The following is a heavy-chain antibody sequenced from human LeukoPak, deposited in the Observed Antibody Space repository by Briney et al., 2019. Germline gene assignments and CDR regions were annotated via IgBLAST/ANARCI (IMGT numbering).Heavy chain of an antibody. CDR2: IYPGDSDT. J-gene: IGHJ4*02. CDR3: AVNLRYCSGGSCYSGYYYFDY. CDR1: GYSFTSYW. D-gene: IGHD2-15*01. V-gene: IGHV5-51*01. Sequence: GESLKTSCKGSGYSFTSYWIGWVRQMPGKGLEWMGVIYPGDSDTRYSPSFQGQVTISADKSISTAYLQWSSLKASDTAMYYCAVNLRYCSGGSCYSGYYYFDYWGQGTLVTVSS.